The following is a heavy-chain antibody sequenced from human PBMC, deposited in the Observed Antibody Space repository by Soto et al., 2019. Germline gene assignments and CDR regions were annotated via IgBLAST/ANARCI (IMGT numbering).Heavy chain of an antibody. Sequence: EVQLVESGGGLVQPGGSLRLSCAASGFTFSTYWMHWVRQAPGKGLAWVSRINSDGSTTNYADSVKGRFTISRDNAKNTLYLQMNSLRAEDTAVYYCARDAYDDMGVWGQGTTVTVSS. CDR1: GFTFSTYW. CDR3: ARDAYDDMGV. V-gene: IGHV3-74*01. CDR2: INSDGSTT. J-gene: IGHJ6*02.